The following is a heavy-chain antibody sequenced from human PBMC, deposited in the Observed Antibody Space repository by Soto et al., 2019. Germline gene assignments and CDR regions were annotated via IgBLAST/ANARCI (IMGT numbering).Heavy chain of an antibody. J-gene: IGHJ1*01. CDR1: GFTFSTYW. D-gene: IGHD6-13*01. CDR2: INQDGSMI. CDR3: AGPMLSTSWFNDFQH. Sequence: PGGSLRLSCAASGFTFSTYWMTWVRQAPEKRLEWVASINQDGSMIYYVDSVKGRFTISRDDAKNSLYLQMNSLTAEDTAVYYCAGPMLSTSWFNDFQHWGQGIVVTVSS. V-gene: IGHV3-7*01.